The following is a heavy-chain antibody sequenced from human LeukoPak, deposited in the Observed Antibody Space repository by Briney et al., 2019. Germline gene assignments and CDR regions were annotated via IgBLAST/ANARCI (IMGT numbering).Heavy chain of an antibody. CDR2: IIPILGIA. CDR1: GGTFSSYA. D-gene: IGHD3-9*01. CDR3: ARDKLPTHYDILTGPWFDP. Sequence: ASVKVSCKASGGTFSSYAISWVRQAPGQGLEWMGRIIPILGIANYAQKFQGRVTITADKSTSTAYMELSSLRSEDTAVYYCARDKLPTHYDILTGPWFDPWGQGTLVTVSS. J-gene: IGHJ5*02. V-gene: IGHV1-69*04.